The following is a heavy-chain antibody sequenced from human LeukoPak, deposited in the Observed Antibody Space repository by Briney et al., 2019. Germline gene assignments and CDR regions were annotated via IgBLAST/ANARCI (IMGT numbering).Heavy chain of an antibody. D-gene: IGHD3-10*01. CDR2: MSPNSGDT. Sequence: GASVKVSCKASGYTFASYDINWVRQATGQGLEWMGWMSPNSGDTGYAQKFQDRVTMTRNTSITTAYMEVSSLRSEDTAVYYCAISLLWFGDTPNYWGQGTLVTVSS. CDR3: AISLLWFGDTPNY. V-gene: IGHV1-8*01. J-gene: IGHJ4*02. CDR1: GYTFASYD.